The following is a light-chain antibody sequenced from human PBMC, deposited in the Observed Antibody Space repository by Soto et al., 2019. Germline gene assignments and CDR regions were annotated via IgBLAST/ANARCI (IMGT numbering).Light chain of an antibody. CDR1: QSLVYSDGNTY. V-gene: IGKV2-30*01. CDR2: KVS. J-gene: IGKJ1*01. Sequence: DVVMTQSPLSLPVTLGQPASISCRSSQSLVYSDGNTYLNWFHQRPGQSPRRLIYKVSNRDSVVLDRFRGSGSCTNFTVNISRVEAEDVGVYYCIQGSHWPPKTFGQGTKVDI. CDR3: IQGSHWPPKT.